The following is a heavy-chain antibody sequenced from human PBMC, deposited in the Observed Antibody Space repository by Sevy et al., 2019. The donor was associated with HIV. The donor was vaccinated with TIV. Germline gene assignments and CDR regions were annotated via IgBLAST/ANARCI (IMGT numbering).Heavy chain of an antibody. CDR2: INPSGGST. Sequence: ASVKVSCKASGYTFTSYYMHWVRQAPGQGLEWMGIINPSGGSTSYAQKFQGRVTMTRDTSTSTVYMELSSLRSEATAVYYCAIPGGYYDILTGYRSRVYGMDVWGQGTTVTVSS. V-gene: IGHV1-46*01. CDR1: GYTFTSYY. D-gene: IGHD3-9*01. J-gene: IGHJ6*02. CDR3: AIPGGYYDILTGYRSRVYGMDV.